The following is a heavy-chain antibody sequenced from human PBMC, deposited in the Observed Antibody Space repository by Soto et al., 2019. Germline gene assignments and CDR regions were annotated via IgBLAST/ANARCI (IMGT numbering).Heavy chain of an antibody. D-gene: IGHD3-9*01. V-gene: IGHV1-69*06. CDR2: IIPIFGTA. CDR3: ARYYDILTGYYNYYYGMDV. CDR1: GGTFSSYA. J-gene: IGHJ6*02. Sequence: QVQLVQSGAEVKKPGSSVKVSCKASGGTFSSYAISWVRQAPGQGLEWMGGIIPIFGTANYAQKFQGRVTITADKSTSTAYMELSSLRSEDTAVYYCARYYDILTGYYNYYYGMDVWGQGTTVTFSS.